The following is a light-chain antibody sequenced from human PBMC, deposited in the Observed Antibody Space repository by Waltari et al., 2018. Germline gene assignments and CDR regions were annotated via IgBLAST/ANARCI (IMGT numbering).Light chain of an antibody. CDR1: SSNLGNNV. CDR3: ASWDDSLNGHWV. J-gene: IGLJ3*02. V-gene: IGLV1-44*01. CDR2: RND. Sequence: QSVLTQPPSASGTPGQRVTISCSGTSSNLGNNVVNWYQQVPGTAPKLLIYRNDRVPSGVPDRFSASKSGTSASLAISGLQSEDEAEYYCASWDDSLNGHWVFGGGTMVTVL.